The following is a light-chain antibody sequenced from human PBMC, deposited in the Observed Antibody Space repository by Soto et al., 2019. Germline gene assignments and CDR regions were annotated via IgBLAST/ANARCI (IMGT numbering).Light chain of an antibody. Sequence: QSVLTQPPSVSAAPGQKVTISCSGSSSNIGNNYVSWCQQLPVTAPKLLIYDNNKRPSGIPDRFSGSKSGTSATLGITGLQTGDEADYYCGTWDSSLSAVVFGGGTKLTVL. V-gene: IGLV1-51*01. J-gene: IGLJ2*01. CDR3: GTWDSSLSAVV. CDR2: DNN. CDR1: SSNIGNNY.